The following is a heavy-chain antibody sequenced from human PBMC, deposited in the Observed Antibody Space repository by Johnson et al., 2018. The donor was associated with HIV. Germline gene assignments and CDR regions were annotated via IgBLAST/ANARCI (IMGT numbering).Heavy chain of an antibody. CDR3: GGFRESDALDV. CDR1: GFTFGDYA. V-gene: IGHV3-66*01. J-gene: IGHJ3*01. D-gene: IGHD3-22*01. Sequence: VQLVESGGGLVQPGRSLRLSCTASGFTFGDYAMSWFRQAPGKGLEWVSVMFRVGSTFHRDSVKGRFSISRDSSKNTLFLQMNNLRAEDTALYYCGGFRESDALDVWGQGTMVTVSS. CDR2: MFRVGST.